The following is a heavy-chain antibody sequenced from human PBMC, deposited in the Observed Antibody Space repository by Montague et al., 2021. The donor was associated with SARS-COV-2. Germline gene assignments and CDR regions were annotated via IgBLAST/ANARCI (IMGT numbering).Heavy chain of an antibody. CDR2: ITYDGSNK. CDR1: GFTFSNYA. Sequence: SLRLSCAASGFTFSNYAMHWVRQAPGKGLEWVAVITYDGSNKYYADSVKGRFTISRDNSKNTLYLQMNSLRAEDTAVYYCASTIVRATNGDYWGQGTLVTVSS. J-gene: IGHJ4*02. CDR3: ASTIVRATNGDY. V-gene: IGHV3-30-3*01. D-gene: IGHD1-26*01.